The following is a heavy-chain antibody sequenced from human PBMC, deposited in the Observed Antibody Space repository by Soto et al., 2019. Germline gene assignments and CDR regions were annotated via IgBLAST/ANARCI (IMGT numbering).Heavy chain of an antibody. CDR2: IGTAGDT. D-gene: IGHD5-18*01. CDR1: GFTFSNYD. Sequence: GGSLRLSCAASGFTFSNYDMHWVRQVTGKGLEWISSIGTAGDTYYAGSVRGRFTISRENAKNTLYLQMSSLRAEDTAVYYCVKQDGYSYAFDIWGQGTMVTVS. CDR3: VKQDGYSYAFDI. V-gene: IGHV3-13*01. J-gene: IGHJ3*02.